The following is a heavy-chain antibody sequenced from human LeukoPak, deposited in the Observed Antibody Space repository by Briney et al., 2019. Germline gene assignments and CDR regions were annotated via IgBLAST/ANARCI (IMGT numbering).Heavy chain of an antibody. D-gene: IGHD1-26*01. CDR3: ARDGRELPPDY. CDR2: INHSGST. V-gene: IGHV4-34*01. CDR1: GGSFSGYY. J-gene: IGHJ4*02. Sequence: PSETLSLTCAVYGGSFSGYYWSWIRQPPGKGLEWIGEINHSGSTNYNPSLKSRVTISVDTSKNQFSLKLSSVTAADTAVYYCARDGRELPPDYWGQGTLVTVSS.